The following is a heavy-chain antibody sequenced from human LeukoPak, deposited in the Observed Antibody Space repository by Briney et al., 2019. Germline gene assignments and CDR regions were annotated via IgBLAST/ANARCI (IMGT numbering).Heavy chain of an antibody. J-gene: IGHJ4*02. CDR1: GLTFSTSP. V-gene: IGHV1-58*02. CDR2: IVVGSGNT. Sequence: SVKVSCKASGLTFSTSPMQWVRQARGQRLEWIGWIVVGSGNTNYAQKFQARVTITRDMSTSTAYMELSSLRSEDTAVYYCAALGDGGNQGGYWGQGTLVTVSS. D-gene: IGHD4-23*01. CDR3: AALGDGGNQGGY.